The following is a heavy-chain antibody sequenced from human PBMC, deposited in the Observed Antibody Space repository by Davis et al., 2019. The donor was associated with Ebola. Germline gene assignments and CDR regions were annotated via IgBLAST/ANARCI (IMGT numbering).Heavy chain of an antibody. CDR3: ARVLTTVTTDFVGFGQRDY. CDR2: ISSSGSTI. J-gene: IGHJ4*02. CDR1: GFTFSDYY. Sequence: PGGSLRLSCAASGFTFSDYYMSWIRQAPGKGLEWVSYISSSGSTIYYADSEKGRFTISRDNAKNSLYLQMNSLRAEDTAVYYCARVLTTVTTDFVGFGQRDYWGQGTLVTVSS. D-gene: IGHD4-17*01. V-gene: IGHV3-11*01.